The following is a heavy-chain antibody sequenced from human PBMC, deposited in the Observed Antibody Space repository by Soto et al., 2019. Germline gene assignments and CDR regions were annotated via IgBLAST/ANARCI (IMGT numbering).Heavy chain of an antibody. CDR2: ISAYNGNT. V-gene: IGHV1-18*01. CDR1: GYTFTSYG. J-gene: IGHJ5*02. CDR3: AREGVTIFGVVNNWFDP. Sequence: ASVKVSCKASGYTFTSYGISWVRQAPGQGLEWMGWISAYNGNTNYAQKLKGRVTMTTDTSTSTAYKELRSMRSDDTAVYYCAREGVTIFGVVNNWFDPWGQGTLVTVPS. D-gene: IGHD3-3*01.